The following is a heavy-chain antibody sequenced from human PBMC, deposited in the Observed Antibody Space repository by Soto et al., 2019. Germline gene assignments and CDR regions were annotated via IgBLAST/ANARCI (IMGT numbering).Heavy chain of an antibody. D-gene: IGHD5-12*01. J-gene: IGHJ6*02. CDR2: ISYDGSNK. CDR3: AKDEGWLQFGYYYYGMDV. V-gene: IGHV3-30*18. CDR1: GFTFSSYG. Sequence: QVQLVESGGGVVQPGRSLRLSCAASGFTFSSYGMHWVRQAPGKGLEWVAVISYDGSNKYYADSVKGRVTISRDNSQNTLYLQMNSLRAEDTAVYYCAKDEGWLQFGYYYYGMDVWGQGTTVTVSS.